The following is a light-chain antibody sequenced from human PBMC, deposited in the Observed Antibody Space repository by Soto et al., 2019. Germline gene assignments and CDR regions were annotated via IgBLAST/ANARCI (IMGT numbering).Light chain of an antibody. Sequence: QSVLTQPRAVAGSPGQSVTSSCTRTSSDFGGYNYVSWYQQNPGKAPKLMIHDVTKRPSGVPDRFSGSKSGNTASLTISGLQAEDEADYYCCSYAGNYTYVFGTGTKVTVL. J-gene: IGLJ1*01. V-gene: IGLV2-11*01. CDR3: CSYAGNYTYV. CDR1: SSDFGGYNY. CDR2: DVT.